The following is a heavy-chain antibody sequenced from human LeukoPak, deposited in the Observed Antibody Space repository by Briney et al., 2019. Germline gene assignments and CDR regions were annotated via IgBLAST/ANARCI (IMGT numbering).Heavy chain of an antibody. V-gene: IGHV1-2*02. Sequence: GASVKVSCKASGYTFTGYYMHWVRQAPGQGLEWMGWINPNSGGTNYAQKFQGRVTMTRDTSISTAYMELSRLRSDDTAVHYCAREYVDTAMVPTFDYWGQGTLVTVSS. J-gene: IGHJ4*02. CDR2: INPNSGGT. CDR3: AREYVDTAMVPTFDY. CDR1: GYTFTGYY. D-gene: IGHD5-18*01.